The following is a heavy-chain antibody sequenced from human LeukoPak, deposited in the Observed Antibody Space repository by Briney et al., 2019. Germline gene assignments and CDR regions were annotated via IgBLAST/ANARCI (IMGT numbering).Heavy chain of an antibody. Sequence: GSVKVSCKASGYTFTRYYIHWVRQAPGQGLEWMGIIDPCGGSRSYAQKFQGRVTITRDTSTSTVYMELSSLRSEDTAVYYCARDKSGTTQEDSDYWGQGTLVTVCS. CDR2: IDPCGGSR. J-gene: IGHJ4*02. D-gene: IGHD1-1*01. CDR1: GYTFTRYY. CDR3: ARDKSGTTQEDSDY. V-gene: IGHV1-46*01.